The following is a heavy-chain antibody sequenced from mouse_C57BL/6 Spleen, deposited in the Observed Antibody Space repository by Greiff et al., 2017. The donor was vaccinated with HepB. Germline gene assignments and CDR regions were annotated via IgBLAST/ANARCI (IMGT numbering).Heavy chain of an antibody. CDR1: GYAFSSSW. CDR3: ARLPMVTTGAMDY. V-gene: IGHV1-82*01. J-gene: IGHJ4*01. D-gene: IGHD2-2*01. Sequence: QVQLKESGPELVKPGASVKISCKASGYAFSSSWMNWVKQRPGKGLEWIGRIYPGDGDTNYNGKFKGKATLTADKSSSTAYMQLSSLTSEDSAVYFCARLPMVTTGAMDYWGQGTSVTVSS. CDR2: IYPGDGDT.